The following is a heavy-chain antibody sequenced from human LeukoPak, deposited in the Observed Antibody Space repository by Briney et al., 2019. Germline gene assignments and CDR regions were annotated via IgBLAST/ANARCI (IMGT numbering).Heavy chain of an antibody. CDR1: GYTLTSYD. CDR3: ARGTVDTAMDGY. D-gene: IGHD5-18*01. CDR2: MNPNSGNT. V-gene: IGHV1-8*01. J-gene: IGHJ4*02. Sequence: ASVKVSCKASGYTLTSYDINWVRQATGQGLEWMGWMNPNSGNTGYAQKFQGRVTMTRNTSISTAYMELSSLGSEDTAVYYCARGTVDTAMDGYWGQGTLVTVSS.